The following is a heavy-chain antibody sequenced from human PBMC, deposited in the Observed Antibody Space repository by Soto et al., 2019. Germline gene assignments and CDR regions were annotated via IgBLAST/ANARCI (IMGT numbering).Heavy chain of an antibody. Sequence: SETLSLTCTVSGVSISSYYWSWVRQPPGKGLEWIGYIYYSGSTNYNPSLKSRVTISVDTSRNEFSLKLASVTAADTAVYYCAKSPNIAVAGTGFDSWGQGTLVTVSS. D-gene: IGHD6-19*01. CDR1: GVSISSYY. CDR3: AKSPNIAVAGTGFDS. V-gene: IGHV4-59*08. J-gene: IGHJ4*02. CDR2: IYYSGST.